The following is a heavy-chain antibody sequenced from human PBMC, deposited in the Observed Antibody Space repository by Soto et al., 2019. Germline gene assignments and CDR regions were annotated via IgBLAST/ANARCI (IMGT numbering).Heavy chain of an antibody. CDR2: INHSGST. D-gene: IGHD5-18*01. J-gene: IGHJ4*02. Sequence: QVQLQQWGAGLLKPSETLSLTCAVYGGSFSGYYWSWIRQPPGKGLEWIGEINHSGSTNYNPSLKSRVTISVDTSKNQFSLKLSSVTAADTAVYYCARGDSYGSPFDYWGQGTLVXVSS. V-gene: IGHV4-34*01. CDR3: ARGDSYGSPFDY. CDR1: GGSFSGYY.